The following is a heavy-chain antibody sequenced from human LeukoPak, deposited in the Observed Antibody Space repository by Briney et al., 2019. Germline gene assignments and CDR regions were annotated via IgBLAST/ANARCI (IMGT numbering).Heavy chain of an antibody. CDR1: GFTFSSYG. CDR2: ISYDGSNK. J-gene: IGHJ6*02. Sequence: GGSLRLSCAASGFTFSSYGMHWVRQAPGKGLEWVAVISYDGSNKYYADSVKGRFTISRDNSENTLYLQMNSLRAEDTAVYYCAKEYSSSWFHPYYGMDVWGQGTTVTVSS. D-gene: IGHD6-13*01. V-gene: IGHV3-30*18. CDR3: AKEYSSSWFHPYYGMDV.